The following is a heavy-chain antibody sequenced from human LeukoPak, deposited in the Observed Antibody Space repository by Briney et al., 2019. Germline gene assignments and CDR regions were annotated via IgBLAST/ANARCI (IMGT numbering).Heavy chain of an antibody. V-gene: IGHV3-21*01. Sequence: GGSLRLSCAASAFTFSTHTMNWFRKPPGEGLNWSSSISSSSYYIHYADSVKGRFTISRDNAKNSLFLQMNRLRAEDTAMYYCARVTGGSSWYGAADYWGQGTLVTVSS. D-gene: IGHD6-13*01. J-gene: IGHJ4*02. CDR1: AFTFSTHT. CDR2: ISSSSYYI. CDR3: ARVTGGSSWYGAADY.